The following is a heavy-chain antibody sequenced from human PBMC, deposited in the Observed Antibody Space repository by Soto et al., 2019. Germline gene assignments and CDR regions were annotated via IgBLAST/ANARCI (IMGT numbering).Heavy chain of an antibody. CDR2: ISAYNGNT. D-gene: IGHD2-15*01. V-gene: IGHV1-18*01. CDR1: GYTFTSYG. Sequence: QVQLVQTGAEVKKPGASVKVSCKASGYTFTSYGISWVRQAPGHGLEWMGWISAYNGNTNYAQKLQGRVTMTTDTSTSTAYMELRSLRSDVTAVYYCARDGADIVVVVAATPVAWFDPWGQGTLVTVSS. CDR3: ARDGADIVVVVAATPVAWFDP. J-gene: IGHJ5*02.